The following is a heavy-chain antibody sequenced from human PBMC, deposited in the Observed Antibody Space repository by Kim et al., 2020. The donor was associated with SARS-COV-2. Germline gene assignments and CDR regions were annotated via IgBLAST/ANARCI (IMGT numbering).Heavy chain of an antibody. J-gene: IGHJ5*02. D-gene: IGHD1-26*01. CDR2: ISHTGKT. CDR3: TRGHDPGIVGWFGP. CDR1: GGSINGFY. V-gene: IGHV4-59*01. Sequence: SETLSLTCAVSGGSINGFYWMWIRQPPGRGLEWIGHISHTGKTNYNPSLKSRLSMSVETSKNQFSLKLTSVTAADTAMYFCTRGHDPGIVGWFGPWGQGTLVTVSS.